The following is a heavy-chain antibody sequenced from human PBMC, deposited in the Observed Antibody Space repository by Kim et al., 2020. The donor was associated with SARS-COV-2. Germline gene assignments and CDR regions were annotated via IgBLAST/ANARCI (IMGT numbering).Heavy chain of an antibody. CDR2: ISSSSSTI. V-gene: IGHV3-48*02. Sequence: GGSLRLSCAASGFTFSSYSMNWVRQAPGKGLEWVSYISSSSSTIYYADSVKGRFTIFRDNVKNSLYLQMNSLRDEDTAVYYCARDAEWFGESDDAFDIWGQGTMVTVSS. CDR3: ARDAEWFGESDDAFDI. CDR1: GFTFSSYS. J-gene: IGHJ3*02. D-gene: IGHD3-10*01.